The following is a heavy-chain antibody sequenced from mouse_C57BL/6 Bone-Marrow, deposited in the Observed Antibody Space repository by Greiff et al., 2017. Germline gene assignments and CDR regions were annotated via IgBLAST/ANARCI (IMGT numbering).Heavy chain of an antibody. Sequence: QVQLQQPGAELVRPGTSVKLSCKASGYTFTSYWMHWVKQRPGQGLEWIGVIDPSDSYTNYNQKFKGKATLTVDTSSSTAYMQLSSLTSEDSAVYYGARVVHCYSSGYDYFDYWGQGTTLTVSS. J-gene: IGHJ2*01. V-gene: IGHV1-59*01. CDR1: GYTFTSYW. D-gene: IGHD1-1*01. CDR3: ARVVHCYSSGYDYFDY. CDR2: IDPSDSYT.